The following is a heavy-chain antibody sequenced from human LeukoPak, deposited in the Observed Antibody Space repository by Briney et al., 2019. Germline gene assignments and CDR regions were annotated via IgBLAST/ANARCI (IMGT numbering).Heavy chain of an antibody. CDR1: GGSSSSSTYY. V-gene: IGHV4-39*07. Sequence: PSETLSLTCTVSGGSSSSSTYYWGWIRQPPGKGPEWIGSMYYSSGNTYYNPSLKSRVTISVDTSKNQFSLKLSSVTAADTAVYYCARGRGEGRGIAMVRGVRAPSYNWFDPWGHGTQVTVSS. CDR2: MYYSSGNT. J-gene: IGHJ5*02. D-gene: IGHD3-10*01. CDR3: ARGRGEGRGIAMVRGVRAPSYNWFDP.